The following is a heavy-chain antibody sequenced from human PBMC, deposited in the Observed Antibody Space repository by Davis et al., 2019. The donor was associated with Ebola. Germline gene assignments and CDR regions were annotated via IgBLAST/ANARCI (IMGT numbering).Heavy chain of an antibody. D-gene: IGHD3-22*01. CDR2: IKQDGSEK. Sequence: GESLKISCVASGITFSSYSLNWVRQAPGKGLEWVANIKQDGSEKFYVDSVKGRFTMSRDNAKNSLHLQMNSLRVEDTAVYYCARGDYYDSSFADAFDIWGQGTMVTVSS. J-gene: IGHJ3*02. CDR1: GITFSSYS. CDR3: ARGDYYDSSFADAFDI. V-gene: IGHV3-7*03.